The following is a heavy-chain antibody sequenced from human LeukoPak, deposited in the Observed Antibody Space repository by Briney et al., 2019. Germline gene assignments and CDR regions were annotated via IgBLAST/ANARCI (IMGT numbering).Heavy chain of an antibody. CDR1: GYTFTGYY. J-gene: IGHJ4*02. CDR3: ARDYCSSTSCLFDY. CDR2: INPNSGDT. Sequence: ASVKVSCKASGYTFTGYYMHCMRQAPGQGLDWMGRINPNSGDTNYAQKFQGRVTMTRDTSISTAYMELSRLRSDDTAVYYCARDYCSSTSCLFDYWGQGTLVTVSS. D-gene: IGHD2-2*01. V-gene: IGHV1-2*06.